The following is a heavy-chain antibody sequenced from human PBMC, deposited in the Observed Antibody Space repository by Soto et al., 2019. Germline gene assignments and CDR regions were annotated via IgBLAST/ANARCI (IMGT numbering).Heavy chain of an antibody. Sequence: ASVKVSCKASGGTLSSYVISWVRQAPGQGLEWMGGIIPIFGTANYAQKFQGRVTITADESTSTAYMELSSLRSEDTAVYYCARGPHGPHYCSSTSCYSNRFDPWGQGTLVTVSS. CDR1: GGTLSSYV. V-gene: IGHV1-69*13. CDR2: IIPIFGTA. J-gene: IGHJ5*02. D-gene: IGHD2-2*01. CDR3: ARGPHGPHYCSSTSCYSNRFDP.